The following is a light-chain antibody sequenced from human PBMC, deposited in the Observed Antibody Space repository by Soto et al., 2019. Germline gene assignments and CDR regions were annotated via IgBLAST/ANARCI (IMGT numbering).Light chain of an antibody. V-gene: IGKV3-11*01. Sequence: EVVMWHSPATLSVSPGERATLSCRASHSVSSSLAWYQQKRGQAPRLLIFDSSNRATGIPARFSGSGYGTDFTLSISSLEPEDFAVYYCQQRLSWPITFCQGTLLEI. J-gene: IGKJ5*01. CDR3: QQRLSWPIT. CDR1: HSVSSS. CDR2: DSS.